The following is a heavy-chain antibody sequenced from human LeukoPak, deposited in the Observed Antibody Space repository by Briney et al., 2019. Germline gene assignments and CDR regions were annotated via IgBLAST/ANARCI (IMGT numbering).Heavy chain of an antibody. CDR1: GFTFSSYS. V-gene: IGHV3-21*01. J-gene: IGHJ6*02. D-gene: IGHD2-15*01. CDR2: ISSSSSYI. CDR3: ARDRSYCSGGSCYSYYYGMDV. Sequence: PGGSLRLSCAASGFTFSSYSMNWVRQAPGKGLEWVSSISSSSSYIYYADSVKGRFTISRDNAKNSLYLQMNSLRAEDTAAYYCARDRSYCSGGSCYSYYYGMDVWGQGTTVTVSS.